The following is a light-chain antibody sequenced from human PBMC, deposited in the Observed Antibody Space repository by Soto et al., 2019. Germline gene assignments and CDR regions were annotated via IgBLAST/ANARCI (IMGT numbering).Light chain of an antibody. V-gene: IGKV1-12*01. CDR3: QQANSFPIT. CDR2: AAS. CDR1: QGLSSW. Sequence: DIQMTQSPSSVSASVGDRVTITCRASQGLSSWLAWYQQKPGGAPKLLIYAASTLQSGVPSRFSGSGSRTDFTLTISSLQPEDFATYHCQQANSFPITFGQGKRLEIK. J-gene: IGKJ5*01.